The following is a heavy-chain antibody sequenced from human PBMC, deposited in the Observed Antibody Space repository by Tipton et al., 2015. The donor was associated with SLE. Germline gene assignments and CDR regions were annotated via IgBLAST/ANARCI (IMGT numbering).Heavy chain of an antibody. J-gene: IGHJ4*02. CDR3: AKGVGIAAAGTDY. CDR2: IYSGGSST. V-gene: IGHV3-23*03. CDR1: GFTFSSYA. Sequence: LSLTCAASGFTFSSYAMSWVRQAPGKGLEWVSVIYSGGSSTYYADSVKGRFTISRDNSKNTLYLQMNSLRAEDTAVYYCAKGVGIAAAGTDYWGQGTLVTVSS. D-gene: IGHD6-13*01.